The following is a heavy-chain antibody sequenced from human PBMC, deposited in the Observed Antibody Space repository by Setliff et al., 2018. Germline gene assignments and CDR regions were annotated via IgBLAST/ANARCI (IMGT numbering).Heavy chain of an antibody. CDR2: FDPEDGET. CDR3: AAGVSWSGYWGGAYYFEY. Sequence: ASVKVSCKVSGYTLTELSMHWVRQAPGKGLEWMGGFDPEDGETIYAQKFQGRVTMTEDTSTDTAYMELSSLRSEDTAVYYCAAGVSWSGYWGGAYYFEYWGQGTLVTVSS. J-gene: IGHJ4*02. V-gene: IGHV1-24*01. CDR1: GYTLTELS. D-gene: IGHD3-3*01.